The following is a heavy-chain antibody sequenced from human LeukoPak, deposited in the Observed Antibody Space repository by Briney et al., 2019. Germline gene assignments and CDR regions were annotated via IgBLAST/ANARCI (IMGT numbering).Heavy chain of an antibody. D-gene: IGHD3-22*01. V-gene: IGHV4-4*07. CDR1: GGSISSYY. J-gene: IGHJ6*03. Sequence: SETLSLTCTVSGGSISSYYWSWIRQPAGKGLEWIGRIYTSGSTNYNPSLKSRVTISVDKFKNQFSLKLSSVTAADTAVYYCARVGDYYDSSGYYTYYYYMDVWGKGTTVTVSS. CDR2: IYTSGST. CDR3: ARVGDYYDSSGYYTYYYYMDV.